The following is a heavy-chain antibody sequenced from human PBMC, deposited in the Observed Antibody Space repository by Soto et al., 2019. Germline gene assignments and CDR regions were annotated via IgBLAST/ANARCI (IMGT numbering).Heavy chain of an antibody. CDR3: ARCLGGRMDD. J-gene: IGHJ6*02. CDR1: GTIFSSYT. CDR2: IIPILGET. Sequence: QVQLVQSGAEVKKPGSSVRVSCKASGTIFSSYTISWVRQAPGQGLEWMGRIIPILGETNSAQKFQGRVTLTADKSTNTAYRQLNSLRLADTAVYYCARCLGGRMDDWGQGTTVTVSS. D-gene: IGHD3-16*01. V-gene: IGHV1-69*02.